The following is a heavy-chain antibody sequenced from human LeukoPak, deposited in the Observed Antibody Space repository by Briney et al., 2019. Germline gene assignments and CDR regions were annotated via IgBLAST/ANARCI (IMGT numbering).Heavy chain of an antibody. CDR3: AKNSVGYCSSTSCFEGEYYFDY. D-gene: IGHD2-2*01. V-gene: IGHV3-33*06. J-gene: IGHJ4*02. CDR2: IWYDGSNK. Sequence: GSLRLSCAASGFTFSSYGMHWVRQAPGKGLEWVAVIWYDGSNKYYADSVKGRFTISRDNSKNTLYLQMNSLRAEDTAVYYCAKNSVGYCSSTSCFEGEYYFDYWGQGTLVTVSS. CDR1: GFTFSSYG.